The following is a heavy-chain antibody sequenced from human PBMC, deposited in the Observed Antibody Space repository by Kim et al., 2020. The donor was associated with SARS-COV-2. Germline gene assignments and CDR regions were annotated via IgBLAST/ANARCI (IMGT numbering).Heavy chain of an antibody. V-gene: IGHV1-69*04. CDR1: GGTFSSYA. Sequence: SVKVSCKASGGTFSSYAISWVRQAPGQGLEWMGRIIPILGIANYAQKFQGRVTITADKSTSTAYMERSSLRSEDTAVYYCARDPLYYDILTGANDAFDIWRQGTMVTVSS. J-gene: IGHJ3*02. D-gene: IGHD3-9*01. CDR3: ARDPLYYDILTGANDAFDI. CDR2: IIPILGIA.